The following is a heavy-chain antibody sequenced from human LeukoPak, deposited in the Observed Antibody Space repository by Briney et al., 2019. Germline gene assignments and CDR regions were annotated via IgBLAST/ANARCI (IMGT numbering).Heavy chain of an antibody. CDR2: ISYDGSNK. D-gene: IGHD3-3*01. V-gene: IGHV3-30-3*01. Sequence: GGSLSLSCAASGFPFSSYAMHWVRQAPGKGLEWVAVISYDGSNKYYADSVKGRFTISRDNSKNTLYLQMNSLRAEDTAVYYCARAPYNYDFWSGYYYYFDYWGQGTLVTVSS. CDR1: GFPFSSYA. CDR3: ARAPYNYDFWSGYYYYFDY. J-gene: IGHJ4*02.